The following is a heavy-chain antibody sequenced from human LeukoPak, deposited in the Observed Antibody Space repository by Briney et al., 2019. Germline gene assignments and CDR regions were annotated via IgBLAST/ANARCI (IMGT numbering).Heavy chain of an antibody. Sequence: GESLKISCKGSGYSFTNYWIGWVRQMPGKGLEWMGIIYPGDSDTKYRLSFQGQVTISADKSITTAYLQWSSLKASDTAMYYCARYSGSYSKSFDSWGQGTLLTVSS. D-gene: IGHD1-26*01. CDR1: GYSFTNYW. V-gene: IGHV5-51*01. CDR2: IYPGDSDT. J-gene: IGHJ4*02. CDR3: ARYSGSYSKSFDS.